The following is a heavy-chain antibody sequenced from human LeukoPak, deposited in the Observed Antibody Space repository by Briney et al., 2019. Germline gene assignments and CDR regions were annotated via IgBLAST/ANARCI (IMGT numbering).Heavy chain of an antibody. D-gene: IGHD3-10*01. CDR2: IYSGGST. CDR3: ARGTVTMVDY. Sequence: PGGSLRLSCAASGFTVSSNYMSWVRQAPGRGLEWVSVIYSGGSTYYADSVKGRFTISRDNSKNTLFLQMNSLRAGDTAVYYCARGTVTMVDYWGKGTLVTFS. CDR1: GFTVSSNY. V-gene: IGHV3-66*01. J-gene: IGHJ4*02.